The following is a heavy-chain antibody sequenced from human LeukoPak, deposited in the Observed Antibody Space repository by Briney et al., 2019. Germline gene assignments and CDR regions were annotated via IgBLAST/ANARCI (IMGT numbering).Heavy chain of an antibody. CDR1: GYTFTSYG. J-gene: IGHJ3*02. CDR3: ARDRSPDFWSGDYRDAFDI. CDR2: ISDYNGNT. V-gene: IGHV1-18*01. D-gene: IGHD3-3*01. Sequence: ASVKVSCKASGYTFTSYGISWVRQAPGQGLEGMGWISDYNGNTNSAQKLQGRVSMTTDTSTSTAYMDLRSLRSDDTAVYYCARDRSPDFWSGDYRDAFDIWGQGTMVTVSS.